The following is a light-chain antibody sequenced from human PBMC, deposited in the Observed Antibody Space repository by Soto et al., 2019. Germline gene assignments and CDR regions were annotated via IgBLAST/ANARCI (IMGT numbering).Light chain of an antibody. CDR3: CSYAGSSSYG. J-gene: IGLJ1*01. CDR1: TSDVGSYNL. CDR2: EGS. Sequence: QSALTQPASASGSPGQSITISCTGTTSDVGSYNLVSWYQQHPGKAPKLMIYEGSKRPSGVANRFSGSKSGNSASLTIPGLQAEDEADYYCCSYAGSSSYGFGTGTKVTVL. V-gene: IGLV2-23*01.